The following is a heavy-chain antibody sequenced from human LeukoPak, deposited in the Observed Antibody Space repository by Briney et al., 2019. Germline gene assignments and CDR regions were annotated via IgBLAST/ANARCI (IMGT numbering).Heavy chain of an antibody. D-gene: IGHD3-22*01. CDR2: ISYHGSGQ. V-gene: IGHV3-30*04. CDR1: RFIFSNYA. Sequence: GGSLRLSCAASRFIFSNYAMHWVRQAPGKGLDWVAVISYHGSGQYYADSVKGRFTISRDYSKNTLYVQVNSLGTEDTAAYYCAKGSYYDSSGSFYFDYWGQGTLVTVSS. CDR3: AKGSYYDSSGSFYFDY. J-gene: IGHJ4*02.